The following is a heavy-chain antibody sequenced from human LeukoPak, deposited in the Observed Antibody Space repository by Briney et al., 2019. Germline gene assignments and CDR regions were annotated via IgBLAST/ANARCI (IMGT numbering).Heavy chain of an antibody. V-gene: IGHV3-23*01. CDR1: GFTFSSYA. CDR3: AKDRYYYGSGSLH. Sequence: GGSLRLSCAASGFTFSSYAMGWVRQAPGKGLEWVSAISGSGGSTYYADSVKGRFTISRDNSKNTLYLQMNSLRAEDTAVYYCAKDRYYYGSGSLHWGQGTLVTVSS. J-gene: IGHJ4*02. D-gene: IGHD3-10*01. CDR2: ISGSGGST.